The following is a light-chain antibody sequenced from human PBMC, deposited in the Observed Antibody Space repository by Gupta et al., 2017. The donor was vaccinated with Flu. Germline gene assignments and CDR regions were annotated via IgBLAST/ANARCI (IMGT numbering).Light chain of an antibody. CDR1: SNDVGYYNY. CDR2: EVT. Sequence: TSNDVGYYNYVSWYQQHPGKAPKLMIYEVTERPSGVPYRFSGSKSGNTASLTVSGLQAEDEAVYYCSSFAVTNNLLFGGGTKLTVL. CDR3: SSFAVTNNLL. J-gene: IGLJ3*02. V-gene: IGLV2-8*01.